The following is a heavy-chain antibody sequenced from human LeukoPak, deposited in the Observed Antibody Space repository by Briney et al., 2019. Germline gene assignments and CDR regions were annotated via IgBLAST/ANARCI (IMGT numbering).Heavy chain of an antibody. D-gene: IGHD3-3*01. J-gene: IGHJ5*02. CDR3: AKDVEVTIFGVVSRWFDP. Sequence: PGGSLRLSCAASGFTFSSYSMNWVRQAPGKGLEWVSSISSSSSYIYYADSVKGRFTISRDNAKNSLYLRMNSLRAEDTAVYYCAKDVEVTIFGVVSRWFDPWGQGTLVTVSS. CDR2: ISSSSSYI. V-gene: IGHV3-21*01. CDR1: GFTFSSYS.